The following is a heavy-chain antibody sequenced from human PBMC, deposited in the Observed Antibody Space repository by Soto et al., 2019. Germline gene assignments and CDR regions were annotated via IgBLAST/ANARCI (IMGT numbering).Heavy chain of an antibody. D-gene: IGHD3-3*01. CDR2: IYYSGST. J-gene: IGHJ4*02. Sequence: PSETLSLTCTVSGGSISSGDYYWSWIRQPPGKGLEWIGYIYYSGSTYYNPSLKSRVTISVDTSKNQFSLKLSSVTAADTAVYYCASANDFWSGYSDYWGQGTLVTVSS. CDR1: GGSISSGDYY. CDR3: ASANDFWSGYSDY. V-gene: IGHV4-30-4*01.